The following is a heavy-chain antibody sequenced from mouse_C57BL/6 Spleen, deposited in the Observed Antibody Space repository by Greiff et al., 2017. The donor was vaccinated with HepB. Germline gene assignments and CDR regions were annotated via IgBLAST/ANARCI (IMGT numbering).Heavy chain of an antibody. D-gene: IGHD1-1*01. Sequence: EVMLVESGEGLVKPGGSLKLSCAASGFTFSSYAMSWVRQTPEKRLEWVAYISSGGDYIYYADTVKGRFTISRDNARNTLYLQMSSLKSEDTAMYYCTRDGAVVAEDWFAYWGQGTLVTVSA. CDR1: GFTFSSYA. CDR3: TRDGAVVAEDWFAY. V-gene: IGHV5-9-1*02. CDR2: ISSGGDYI. J-gene: IGHJ3*01.